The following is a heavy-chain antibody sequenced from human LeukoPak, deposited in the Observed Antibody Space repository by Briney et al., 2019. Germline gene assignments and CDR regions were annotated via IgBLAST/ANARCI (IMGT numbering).Heavy chain of an antibody. D-gene: IGHD5-18*01. CDR3: GRCGYDYGDVYLDY. Sequence: GASVTVSCKASGYTVTGYFIHWVRQAAREGLEWMGWIDPNSGDTKFAQNFRGRVTMTWAPSINTAYMERNWLRADGTAVFYCGRCGYDYGDVYLDYWGQGTLVIISS. V-gene: IGHV1-2*02. CDR1: GYTVTGYF. CDR2: IDPNSGDT. J-gene: IGHJ4*02.